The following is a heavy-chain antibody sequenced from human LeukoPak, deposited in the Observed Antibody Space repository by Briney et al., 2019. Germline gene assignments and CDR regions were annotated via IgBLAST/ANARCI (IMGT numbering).Heavy chain of an antibody. Sequence: SVKVSCKASGGTFSSYAISWVRQAPGQGLEWMGGIIPIFGTANYAQKFQGRVTITTDESTSTAYMELSSLRSEDTAAYYCARGTYCSGGSCYSADYWGQGTLVTVSS. CDR2: IIPIFGTA. D-gene: IGHD2-15*01. J-gene: IGHJ4*02. V-gene: IGHV1-69*05. CDR3: ARGTYCSGGSCYSADY. CDR1: GGTFSSYA.